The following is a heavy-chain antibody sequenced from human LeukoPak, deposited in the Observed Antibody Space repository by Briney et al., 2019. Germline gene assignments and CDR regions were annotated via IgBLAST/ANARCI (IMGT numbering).Heavy chain of an antibody. V-gene: IGHV4-59*12. J-gene: IGHJ4*02. Sequence: PSETLSLTCTVSGGSISSYYWSWIRQPPGKGLEWIGYIYYSGFTTYNPSLNGRVTISVDRSKNQFSLKLNSVTAADTAVYYCVRDRTWGGLSDYWGQGTLVTVSS. CDR3: VRDRTWGGLSDY. D-gene: IGHD3-16*01. CDR1: GGSISSYY. CDR2: IYYSGFT.